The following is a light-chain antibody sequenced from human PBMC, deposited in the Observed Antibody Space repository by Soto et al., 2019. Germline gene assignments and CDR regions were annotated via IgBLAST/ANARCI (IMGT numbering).Light chain of an antibody. CDR1: SGHSSYS. Sequence: QLVLTQSPSASASLVASVKLTCTLCSGHSSYSIAWHQQQPEKGPRYLRYIDNVGSHRKGDGIPDRFSGSSSGAERFLIICSLHSDDESDYYCQTWGTGFVVFGGGTKLTVL. J-gene: IGLJ2*01. CDR2: IDNVGSH. V-gene: IGLV4-69*01. CDR3: QTWGTGFVV.